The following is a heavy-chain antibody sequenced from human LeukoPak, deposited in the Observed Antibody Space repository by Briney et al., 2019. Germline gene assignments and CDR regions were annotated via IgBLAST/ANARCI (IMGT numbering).Heavy chain of an antibody. V-gene: IGHV4-59*08. CDR1: GGSISSYY. Sequence: SETLSLTCTISGGSISSYYWSWIRQPPGKGLEWIGYIYYSGSTNYNPSLKSRVTISVDSSKNQFSLKLSSVTAADTAVYYCARHRSSSSFDPWGQGTLVTVSS. CDR2: IYYSGST. J-gene: IGHJ5*02. CDR3: ARHRSSSSFDP. D-gene: IGHD6-6*01.